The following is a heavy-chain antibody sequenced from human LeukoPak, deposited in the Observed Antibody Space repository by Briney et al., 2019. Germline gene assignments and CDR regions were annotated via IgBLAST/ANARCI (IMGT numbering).Heavy chain of an antibody. Sequence: LTGGSLRLSCAASGFTFSSFAMCWVRQAPGKGLEWVSGISGSGGSTYYADSVKGRFTISRDNSKNTLYLQMNSLRAEDTAVYYCARDLIRGLAGCSGGSCYYPGGYWGQGTLVTVSS. CDR2: ISGSGGST. CDR3: ARDLIRGLAGCSGGSCYYPGGY. D-gene: IGHD2-15*01. V-gene: IGHV3-23*01. CDR1: GFTFSSFA. J-gene: IGHJ4*02.